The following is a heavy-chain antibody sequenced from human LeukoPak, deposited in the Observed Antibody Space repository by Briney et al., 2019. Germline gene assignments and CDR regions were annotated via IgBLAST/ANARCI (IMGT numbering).Heavy chain of an antibody. Sequence: GASVKVPCKASGYTFTSYGISWVRQAPGQGLEWMGWISANSGNTNYAKNLQGRVTMTTDTSTSTAYMELRSLTSDDTALYYCARDIDWTFEYWGQGTLVTVSS. V-gene: IGHV1-18*01. CDR3: ARDIDWTFEY. CDR2: ISANSGNT. CDR1: GYTFTSYG. D-gene: IGHD1-1*01. J-gene: IGHJ4*02.